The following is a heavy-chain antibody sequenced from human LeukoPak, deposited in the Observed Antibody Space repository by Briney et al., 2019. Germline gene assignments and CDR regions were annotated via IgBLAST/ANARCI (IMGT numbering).Heavy chain of an antibody. Sequence: ASVKVSCKASGYTFTSYGISWVRRAPGQGLEWMGWISAYNGNTNYAQKLQGRVTMTTDTSTSTAYMELRSLRSDDTAVYYCARELMVYAKGSLYGAFDIWGQGTMVTVSS. J-gene: IGHJ3*02. V-gene: IGHV1-18*01. CDR1: GYTFTSYG. CDR2: ISAYNGNT. D-gene: IGHD2-8*01. CDR3: ARELMVYAKGSLYGAFDI.